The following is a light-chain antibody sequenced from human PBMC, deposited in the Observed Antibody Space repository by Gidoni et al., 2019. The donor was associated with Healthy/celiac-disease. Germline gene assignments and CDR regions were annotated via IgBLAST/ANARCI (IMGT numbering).Light chain of an antibody. V-gene: IGKV1-39*01. CDR1: QSISSY. Sequence: DIQITQSPSSLSASVGDRVTITCRASQSISSYLNWYQQKPGKDPKLLIYAASSLRSGVPSRFSGSGSGTDFTLTISSLQPEDFATYYCQQSYSTPLTFGGGTKVEIK. J-gene: IGKJ4*01. CDR2: AAS. CDR3: QQSYSTPLT.